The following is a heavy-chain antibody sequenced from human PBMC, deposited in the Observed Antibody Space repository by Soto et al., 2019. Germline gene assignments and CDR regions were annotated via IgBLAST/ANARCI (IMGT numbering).Heavy chain of an antibody. CDR3: AHSLAQQFDYGDYVSIRSIGVYYFDY. V-gene: IGHV2-5*02. CDR2: IYWDDDK. Sequence: VSGPTLVNPTQTLTLTCTFSGFSLSTSGVGVGWIRQPPGKALEWLALIYWDDDKRYSPSLKSRLTITKDTSKNQVVLTMTNMDPVDTATYYCAHSLAQQFDYGDYVSIRSIGVYYFDYWGQGTLVTVSS. J-gene: IGHJ4*02. CDR1: GFSLSTSGVG. D-gene: IGHD4-17*01.